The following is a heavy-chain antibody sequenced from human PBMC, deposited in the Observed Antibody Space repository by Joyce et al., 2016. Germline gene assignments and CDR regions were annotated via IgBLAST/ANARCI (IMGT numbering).Heavy chain of an antibody. CDR3: ATRIPAAGTGWFDP. CDR1: GGSVSSGSFY. V-gene: IGHV4-61*01. Sequence: QVQLQESGPGLVKPSETLSLTCTVSGGSVSSGSFYWSWIRQPPGKGLEWIGHIYYSGSTNYNPSLKSRVTISVDTSKNQFSLKLSSVTAADTAVYYCATRIPAAGTGWFDPWGQGTLVTVSS. CDR2: IYYSGST. D-gene: IGHD6-13*01. J-gene: IGHJ5*02.